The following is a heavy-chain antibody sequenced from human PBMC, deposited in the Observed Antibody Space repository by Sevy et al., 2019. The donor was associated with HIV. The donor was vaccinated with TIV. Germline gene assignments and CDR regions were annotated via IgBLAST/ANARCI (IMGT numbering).Heavy chain of an antibody. V-gene: IGHV3-74*01. CDR2: INSDGSST. Sequence: GGSLRLSCAASGFTFSSYWMHWVRQAPGKELVWVSRINSDGSSTSYADSVKGRFTISRDNAKNTLYLQMNSLRAEDTAVYYCAREGEQQLVSNWFDPWGQGTLVTVSS. CDR3: AREGEQQLVSNWFDP. J-gene: IGHJ5*02. D-gene: IGHD6-13*01. CDR1: GFTFSSYW.